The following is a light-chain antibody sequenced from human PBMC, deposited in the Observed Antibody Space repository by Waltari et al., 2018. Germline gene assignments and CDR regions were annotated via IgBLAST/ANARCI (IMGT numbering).Light chain of an antibody. J-gene: IGLJ1*01. CDR3: CSYTSSSTFV. CDR1: SSDVGGCAY. Sequence: QSALTLPASVSGSPGQSITISCTGTSSDVGGCAYASWYQPHPGRAPKFMIYDVNNRASGVSNRFSGSKSGNTASLTISGLQAEDEADYYCCSYTSSSTFVFGTGTKVSVL. CDR2: DVN. V-gene: IGLV2-14*01.